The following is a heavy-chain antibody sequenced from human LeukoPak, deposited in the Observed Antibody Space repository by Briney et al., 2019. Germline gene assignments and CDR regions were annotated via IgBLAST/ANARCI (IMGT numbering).Heavy chain of an antibody. Sequence: SETLSLTCTVSGGSISRYYWSWIRQPPGKGLEGIGYIYYSGSTNYNPSLKSRVTISVDTSKNQFSLKLSSVTAADTAVYYCARAGEGYYGSGSYYTEFDYWGQGTLVTVSS. J-gene: IGHJ4*02. V-gene: IGHV4-59*01. CDR1: GGSISRYY. D-gene: IGHD3-10*01. CDR2: IYYSGST. CDR3: ARAGEGYYGSGSYYTEFDY.